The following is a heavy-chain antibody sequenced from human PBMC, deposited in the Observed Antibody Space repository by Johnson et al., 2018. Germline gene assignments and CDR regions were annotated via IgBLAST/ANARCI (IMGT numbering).Heavy chain of an antibody. CDR3: ARQRGYYSHFDY. D-gene: IGHD3-22*01. CDR2: IYYTGST. J-gene: IGHJ4*02. Sequence: QVQLQESGPGLVKPSETLSLTCTVSGDSISNYYWSWVRQPPGKGLEYIGYIYYTGSTKYNPSLQSRVAISVDTSKNQFSLKLTSGTAADTAIYYCARQRGYYSHFDYWSQGTLVTVSS. CDR1: GDSISNYY. V-gene: IGHV4-59*01.